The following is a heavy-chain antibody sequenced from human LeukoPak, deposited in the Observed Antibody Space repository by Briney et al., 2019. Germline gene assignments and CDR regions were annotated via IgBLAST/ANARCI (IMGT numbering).Heavy chain of an antibody. CDR3: ARVPIVGATPDY. J-gene: IGHJ4*02. CDR1: GFTFSSYS. D-gene: IGHD1-26*01. CDR2: ISSSSSYI. V-gene: IGHV3-21*01. Sequence: GGSLRLSCAASGFTFSSYSMNWVRQAPGKGLEWVSSISSSSSYIYYADSVKGRFTISRDNAKNSLYLQMNSLRAEDTAVYYCARVPIVGATPDYWGQGTLVTVSS.